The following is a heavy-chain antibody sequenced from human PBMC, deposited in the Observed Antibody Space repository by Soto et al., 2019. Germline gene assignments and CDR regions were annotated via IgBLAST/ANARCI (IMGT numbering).Heavy chain of an antibody. J-gene: IGHJ4*02. CDR1: GFTFSSYA. D-gene: IGHD3-22*01. CDR2: ISGSGNSP. CDR3: AKEGYYDTSGYFPFDY. Sequence: EVQLLESGGGLVQPGGSLRLSCAASGFTFSSYAMSWVRQAPGKGLEWVSAISGSGNSPYYADSVKGRFTISRDNSKNTLYLQMNSLRAEDTAIYYCAKEGYYDTSGYFPFDYWGQGTLVTVSS. V-gene: IGHV3-23*01.